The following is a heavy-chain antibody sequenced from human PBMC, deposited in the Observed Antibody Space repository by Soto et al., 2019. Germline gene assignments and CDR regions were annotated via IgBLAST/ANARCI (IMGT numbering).Heavy chain of an antibody. J-gene: IGHJ4*02. Sequence: GASVKVSCKASEYTFTSYTMHWVRQAPGQRLEWMGWINGGNGNTKYSQKFQGRVTITRDTSASTAYMELSSLGSDDTAVYYCARELQGLYYFDYWGQGTLVTVSS. V-gene: IGHV1-3*01. D-gene: IGHD4-4*01. CDR3: ARELQGLYYFDY. CDR1: EYTFTSYT. CDR2: INGGNGNT.